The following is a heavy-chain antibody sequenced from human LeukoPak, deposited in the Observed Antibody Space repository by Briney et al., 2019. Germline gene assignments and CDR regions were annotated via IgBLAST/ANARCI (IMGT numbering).Heavy chain of an antibody. CDR3: TTDPGAARLFGDYFDY. V-gene: IGHV3-15*07. CDR2: IKSKTDGGTT. J-gene: IGHJ4*02. Sequence: PGGSLRLSCAASGFTFSNAWMNWVRQAPGKGLEWVGRIKSKTDGGTTDYAAPVKGRFTISRDDSKNTLYLQMNSLKIEDTAVHYCTTDPGAARLFGDYFDYWGQGTLVTVSS. CDR1: GFTFSNAW. D-gene: IGHD6-6*01.